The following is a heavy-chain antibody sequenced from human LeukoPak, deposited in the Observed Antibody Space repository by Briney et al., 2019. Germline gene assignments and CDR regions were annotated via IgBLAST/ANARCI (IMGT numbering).Heavy chain of an antibody. V-gene: IGHV4-4*07. D-gene: IGHD3-22*01. CDR2: IYTSGST. CDR3: ARVRGDSSGYYYGITIFDY. CDR1: GGSISSYY. Sequence: SETLSLTCTVSGGSISSYYWSWIRQPAGKGLEWIGRIYTSGSTNYNPSLKSRVTMSVDTSKNQFSLKLSSVTAADTAVYYCARVRGDSSGYYYGITIFDYWGQGTLVTVFS. J-gene: IGHJ4*02.